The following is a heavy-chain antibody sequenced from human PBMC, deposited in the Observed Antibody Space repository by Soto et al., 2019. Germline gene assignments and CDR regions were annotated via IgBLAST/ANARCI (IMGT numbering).Heavy chain of an antibody. V-gene: IGHV3-23*01. J-gene: IGHJ6*02. CDR1: GFTFSSYA. CDR2: ISGSGGST. Sequence: GGSLRLSCAASGFTFSSYAMSWVRQAPGKGLEWVSAISGSGGSTYYADSVKGRFTISRDNSKNTLYLQMNSLRAEDTAVYYCAKDTKGLLYYYYGTDVWGQGTTVTVSS. D-gene: IGHD2-2*01. CDR3: AKDTKGLLYYYYGTDV.